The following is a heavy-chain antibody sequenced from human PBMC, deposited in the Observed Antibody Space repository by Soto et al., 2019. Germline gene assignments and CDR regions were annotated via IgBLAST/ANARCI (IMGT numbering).Heavy chain of an antibody. J-gene: IGHJ6*02. CDR1: GGSISSSSYY. CDR3: ARQVRVVIWVPIKYGMDV. V-gene: IGHV4-39*01. CDR2: IYYSGST. Sequence: PSETLSLTCNVCGGSISSSSYYWGWISKPPGKGLEWIGSIYYSGSTCYNPSLKSRVTISVDTSKNQFSLKLSSVTAADTAVYYCARQVRVVIWVPIKYGMDVWGQGTTVTVSS. D-gene: IGHD2-21*01.